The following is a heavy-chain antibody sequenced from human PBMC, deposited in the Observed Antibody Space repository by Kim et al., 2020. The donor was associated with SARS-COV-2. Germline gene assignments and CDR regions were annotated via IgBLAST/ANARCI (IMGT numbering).Heavy chain of an antibody. CDR1: GFTFSDYW. D-gene: IGHD3-16*02. Sequence: GGSLRLSCKASGFTFSDYWMSWIRQAPGRGLEWISYITGNGINTFHAESVKGRFTISRNNFKNMLYLQMDSLRVDDTAIYYCARDRDIWGSFRLASWGQGTLVPV. V-gene: IGHV3-11*01. CDR2: ITGNGINT. J-gene: IGHJ4*02. CDR3: ARDRDIWGSFRLAS.